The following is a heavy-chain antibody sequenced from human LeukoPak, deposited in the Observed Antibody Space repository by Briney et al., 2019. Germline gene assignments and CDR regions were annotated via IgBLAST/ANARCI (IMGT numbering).Heavy chain of an antibody. J-gene: IGHJ4*02. CDR1: GFIFYDSL. CDR3: ARDIRGNYFDS. D-gene: IGHD3-16*01. Sequence: GGSLRLSCVASGFIFYDSLIHWVRQAPGKGLEWISLISRDGSTPYYADSVKGRFTISRDNSKNSLFLQMNSLTPEDTAVYYCARDIRGNYFDSWGQGTLVTVSS. V-gene: IGHV3-43*01. CDR2: ISRDGSTP.